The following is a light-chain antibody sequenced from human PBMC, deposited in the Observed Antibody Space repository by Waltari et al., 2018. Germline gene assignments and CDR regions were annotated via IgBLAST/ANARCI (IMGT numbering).Light chain of an antibody. V-gene: IGLV1-47*01. Sequence: QPVLIQPPSASGTPGQRVTLPGSGSSSNIGRNYVYWSQQVPGTAPKLLMYRDNWRPSGVPDRFSGSKSGTSASLAISGVRSEDEADYHCAAWDDVLSGVVFGGGTKLIVL. CDR2: RDN. J-gene: IGLJ2*01. CDR1: SSNIGRNY. CDR3: AAWDDVLSGVV.